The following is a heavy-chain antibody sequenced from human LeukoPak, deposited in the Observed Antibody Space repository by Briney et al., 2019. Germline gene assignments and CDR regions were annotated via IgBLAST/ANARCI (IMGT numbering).Heavy chain of an antibody. V-gene: IGHV4-59*01. J-gene: IGHJ4*02. CDR2: IHYSGST. CDR1: GVSMSTYY. Sequence: SQTLSLTCTVSGVSMSTYYWSWIRQSPGKGLEWLAYIHYSGSTNINPSLKGRLAISIDTSKNQFSLKVNSVTAADTAVHYCARDIYGSGYGFFDYWGQGTLVTVSS. D-gene: IGHD3-10*01. CDR3: ARDIYGSGYGFFDY.